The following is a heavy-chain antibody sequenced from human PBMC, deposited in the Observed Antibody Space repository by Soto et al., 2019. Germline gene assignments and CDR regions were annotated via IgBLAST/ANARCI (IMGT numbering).Heavy chain of an antibody. CDR1: GFTFSPCV. CDR3: AKGLINGRWYAED. Sequence: EVHLLESGGGWVHRGESLRLSCGAPGFTFSPCVMTWFLLAPGKGLEWVSCITASGTGPYSPDSVKGRFTISRYNPKNTMYRQMNNLRAEDTGVYYCAKGLINGRWYAEDWGQGTLVTVSS. J-gene: IGHJ4*02. D-gene: IGHD6-13*01. V-gene: IGHV3-23*01. CDR2: ITASGTGP.